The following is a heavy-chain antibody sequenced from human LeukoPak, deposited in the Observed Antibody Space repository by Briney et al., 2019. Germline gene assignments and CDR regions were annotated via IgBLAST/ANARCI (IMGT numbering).Heavy chain of an antibody. CDR1: GFTFSSYG. CDR3: AGRSRSWFDP. J-gene: IGHJ5*02. V-gene: IGHV3-30*02. D-gene: IGHD1-26*01. Sequence: SGGSLRLSCAASGFTFSSYGMHWVRQAPGKGLEWVAFIRYDGSNKYYADSVKGRFTISRDNAKNSLYLQMNSLRAEDTAVYYCAGRSRSWFDPWGQGTLVTVSS. CDR2: IRYDGSNK.